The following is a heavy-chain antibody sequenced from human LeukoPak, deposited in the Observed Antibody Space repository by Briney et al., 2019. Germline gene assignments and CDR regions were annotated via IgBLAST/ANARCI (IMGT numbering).Heavy chain of an antibody. D-gene: IGHD2-15*01. Sequence: SETLSLTCNVSGGSISSTSYYWGWIRQPPGKGLEWLGNIYYTGTTYYNPSLKSRVTISVDTSKNQFSLKLSSVTAADTAVYYCARVRCSGGSCYGFDYWGQGTLVTVSS. CDR2: IYYTGTT. V-gene: IGHV4-39*07. J-gene: IGHJ4*02. CDR1: GGSISSTSYY. CDR3: ARVRCSGGSCYGFDY.